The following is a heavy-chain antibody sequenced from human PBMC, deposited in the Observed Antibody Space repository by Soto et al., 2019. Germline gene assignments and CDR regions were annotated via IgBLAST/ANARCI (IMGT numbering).Heavy chain of an antibody. CDR3: AKDIQGRGATTGDDAFDI. CDR1: EFTFSNYA. V-gene: IGHV3-23*01. Sequence: GGSLRLSCVASEFTFSNYAMNWVRQAPGEGPEWVSLISSRGGSTYYADSVKGRFSISRDNSKNILFLQMNSLRVEDTAIYYCAKDIQGRGATTGDDAFDIWGQGTMVTVSS. D-gene: IGHD1-1*01. J-gene: IGHJ3*02. CDR2: ISSRGGST.